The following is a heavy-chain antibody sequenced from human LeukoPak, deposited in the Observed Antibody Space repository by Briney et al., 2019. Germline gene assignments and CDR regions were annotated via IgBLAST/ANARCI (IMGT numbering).Heavy chain of an antibody. CDR3: ARVQRGEMATFDY. D-gene: IGHD5-24*01. Sequence: PGGSLRLSCAASGFIFSSYSMNWVRHAPGKGLEWVSSISSTSTYTHYADSLKGPFTLSRDHATNSLYLQINSLRVEDAADYYCARVQRGEMATFDYWGQGTLVTVSS. CDR2: ISSTSTYT. J-gene: IGHJ4*02. V-gene: IGHV3-21*01. CDR1: GFIFSSYS.